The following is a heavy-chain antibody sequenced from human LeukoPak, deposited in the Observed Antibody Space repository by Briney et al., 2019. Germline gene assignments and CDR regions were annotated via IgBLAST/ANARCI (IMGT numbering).Heavy chain of an antibody. J-gene: IGHJ4*02. CDR1: GFTFSDYS. Sequence: GGSLRLSCTASGFTFSDYSMNWVRQAPGKGLEWVSYISFSVNTKYYGDSVKGRFTISRDNAKNSLYLHMDSLRAEDTAVYYCARGAYSSGWAYFDHWGQGTLVTVSS. CDR2: ISFSVNTK. D-gene: IGHD6-19*01. V-gene: IGHV3-48*04. CDR3: ARGAYSSGWAYFDH.